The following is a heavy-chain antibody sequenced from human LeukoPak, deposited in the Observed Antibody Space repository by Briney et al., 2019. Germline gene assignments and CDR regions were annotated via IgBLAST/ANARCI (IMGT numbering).Heavy chain of an antibody. J-gene: IGHJ5*02. CDR2: INSDGTTT. CDR1: GFTFTAYW. CDR3: ARAGGSGSYGRFDP. D-gene: IGHD3-10*01. V-gene: IGHV3-74*01. Sequence: GGSLRLSCAASGFTFTAYWMHWVRQAPGKGLVWVSRINSDGTTTNYADSVKGRFTISRDNAKNTVYLQMNSLRAEDTAVYYCARAGGSGSYGRFDPWGRGTLVSVSS.